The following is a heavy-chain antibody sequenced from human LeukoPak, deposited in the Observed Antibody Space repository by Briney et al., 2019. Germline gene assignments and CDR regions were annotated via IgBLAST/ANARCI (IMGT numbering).Heavy chain of an antibody. CDR2: IYPGDSDT. V-gene: IGHV5-51*01. CDR1: GYSFTSYW. Sequence: GESLKISCKGSGYSFTSYWIGWVRQMPGKGLERMGIIYPGDSDTRYSPSFQGQVTISADKSISTAYLQWSSLKASDTVMYYCARHTPDPDILTGYFDYWGQGTLVTVSS. D-gene: IGHD3-9*01. CDR3: ARHTPDPDILTGYFDY. J-gene: IGHJ4*02.